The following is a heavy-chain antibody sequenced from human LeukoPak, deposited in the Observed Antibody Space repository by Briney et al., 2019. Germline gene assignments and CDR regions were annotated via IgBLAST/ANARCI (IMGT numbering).Heavy chain of an antibody. CDR2: IYYSGST. J-gene: IGHJ4*02. V-gene: IGHV4-59*01. CDR1: GGSISSYY. Sequence: SETLSLTCTVSGGSISSYYWSWIRQPPGKGLEWIGYIYYSGSTNYNPSLKSRVTISVDTSKNQFSLKLSSVTAADTAVYYCARGLLERYVWGSYRTFDYWGQGTLVTVSS. D-gene: IGHD3-16*02. CDR3: ARGLLERYVWGSYRTFDY.